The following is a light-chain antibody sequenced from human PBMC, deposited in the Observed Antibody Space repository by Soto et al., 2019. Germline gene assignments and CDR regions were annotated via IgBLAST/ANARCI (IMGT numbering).Light chain of an antibody. CDR2: ADS. CDR3: QSYGTTLSGLYV. Sequence: QSVLTQPPSVSGAPGQRVTISCTGSSSNIGAGKDVNWFWQLPGTAPKLLIYADSNRPSGVPDRFSGSKSGSSASLAITGLQVEDEAEYYCQSYGTTLSGLYVFGTGTKVTVL. J-gene: IGLJ1*01. CDR1: SSNIGAGKD. V-gene: IGLV1-40*01.